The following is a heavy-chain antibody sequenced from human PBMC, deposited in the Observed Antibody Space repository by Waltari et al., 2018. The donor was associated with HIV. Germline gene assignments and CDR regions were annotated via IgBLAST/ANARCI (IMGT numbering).Heavy chain of an antibody. J-gene: IGHJ5*02. CDR1: GFACSGYS. V-gene: IGHV3-21*01. CDR3: ARFDGGGSGVYH. CDR2: IDSGNSYL. D-gene: IGHD2-15*01. Sequence: EVQLVESGGGLVKPGGSLRLACAASGFACSGYSMSWVRQAPGKGLEWVASIDSGNSYLNYADSVRGRFTISRDNAKNSLFLQLNSLRVEDTAFYYCARFDGGGSGVYHWGQGTLVTVSS.